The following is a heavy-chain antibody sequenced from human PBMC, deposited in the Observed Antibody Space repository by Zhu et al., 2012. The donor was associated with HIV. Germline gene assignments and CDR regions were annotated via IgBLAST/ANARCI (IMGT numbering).Heavy chain of an antibody. CDR1: NDSISIDYFY. CDR3: ARRTAAAFDF. J-gene: IGHJ4*02. Sequence: QVQLRESGPGLVKPSETLSLTCTVSNDSISIDYFYWSWIRQPPGKGLEWIGSVYYSGITYYNSPLQSRVSVSVDTSKNQFFLKLTSVTAADTALYWCARRTAAAFDFWGQRIRVTVSS. D-gene: IGHD6-13*01. CDR2: VYYSGIT. V-gene: IGHV4-39*01.